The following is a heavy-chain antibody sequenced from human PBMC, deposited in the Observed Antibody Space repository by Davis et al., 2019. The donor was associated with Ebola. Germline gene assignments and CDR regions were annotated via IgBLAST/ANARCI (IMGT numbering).Heavy chain of an antibody. D-gene: IGHD3-3*01. J-gene: IGHJ6*02. V-gene: IGHV3-21*01. CDR3: ARDGKSITIFGVVINEDYYYYGMDV. CDR1: GFSFSSYS. CDR2: ISSSSSYI. Sequence: GESLKISCAASGFSFSSYSMNWVRQAPGKGLEWVSSISSSSSYIYYADSVKGRFTISRDNAKNSLYLQMNSLRAEDTAVYYCARDGKSITIFGVVINEDYYYYGMDVWGQGTTVTVS.